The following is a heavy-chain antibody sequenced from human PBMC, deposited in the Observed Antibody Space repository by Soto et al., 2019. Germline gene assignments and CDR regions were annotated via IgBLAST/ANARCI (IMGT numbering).Heavy chain of an antibody. D-gene: IGHD3-3*01. V-gene: IGHV5-10-1*04. CDR2: IDLVDSQA. CDR1: SDGFGSQW. J-gene: IGHJ5*01. Sequence: GESLKISCKGSSDGFGSQWISCVRLVPGKGLEWIGNIDLVDSQAHYSPSFQGQVTVSADKAIATAVLEWGSLRASDTAIYYCAKLNFGVVTDVSWFDSWGPGNRVTVS. CDR3: AKLNFGVVTDVSWFDS.